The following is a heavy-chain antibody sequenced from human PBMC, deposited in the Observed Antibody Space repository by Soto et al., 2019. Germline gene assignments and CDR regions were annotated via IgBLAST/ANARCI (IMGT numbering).Heavy chain of an antibody. CDR2: INHSGST. J-gene: IGHJ6*02. CDR3: ATGGSPPYNYGSGSYPSRYYGMDV. Sequence: QVQLQQWGAGLLKPSETLSLTCAVYGGSFSGYYWSWIRQPPGKGLEWIGEINHSGSTNYNPYLKSRVTLSVDTPKSQCSVKLSSVTAADTAVYDCATGGSPPYNYGSGSYPSRYYGMDVWGQGTTVTVSS. D-gene: IGHD3-10*01. CDR1: GGSFSGYY. V-gene: IGHV4-34*01.